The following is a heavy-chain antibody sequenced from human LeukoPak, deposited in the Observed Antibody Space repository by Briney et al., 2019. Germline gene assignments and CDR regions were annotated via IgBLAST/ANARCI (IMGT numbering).Heavy chain of an antibody. V-gene: IGHV3-11*04. Sequence: SGGSLRLSCAASGFTFNDSYMTWVRQAPGKGLEWISYISPRGTTIYYADSVKGRFTISGDNAKNSLYLQMNSLRAEDTAVYYCAELGITMIGGVWGKGTTVTISS. CDR3: AELGITMIGGV. CDR2: ISPRGTTI. J-gene: IGHJ6*04. CDR1: GFTFNDSY. D-gene: IGHD3-10*02.